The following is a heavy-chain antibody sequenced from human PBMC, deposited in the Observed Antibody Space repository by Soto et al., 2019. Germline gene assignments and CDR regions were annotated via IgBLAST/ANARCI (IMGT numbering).Heavy chain of an antibody. D-gene: IGHD1-26*01. CDR1: GGSVSSGSYY. CDR3: ARHSLPSYSGSYYDY. CDR2: IYYSGST. J-gene: IGHJ4*02. V-gene: IGHV4-61*01. Sequence: SETLSLTCTVSGGSVSSGSYYWSWIRQPPGKGLEWIGYIYYSGSTNYNPSLKSRVTISVDTSKNQFSLKLSSVTAADTAVYYCARHSLPSYSGSYYDYWGQGTPVTVSS.